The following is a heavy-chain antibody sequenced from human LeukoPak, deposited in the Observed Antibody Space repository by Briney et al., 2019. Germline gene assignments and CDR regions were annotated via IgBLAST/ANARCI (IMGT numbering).Heavy chain of an antibody. CDR2: IFHTGTT. Sequence: SETLSLTCSVSGDSISSSSYYWGWIRQPPGKGLEWIGSIFHTGTTHYNPSLKSRVTMSVDTSKNQFSVKLNSVTAADTAVYYCARDLSGSSSYWGQGTLVTVSS. J-gene: IGHJ4*02. V-gene: IGHV4-39*07. D-gene: IGHD1-26*01. CDR1: GDSISSSSYY. CDR3: ARDLSGSSSY.